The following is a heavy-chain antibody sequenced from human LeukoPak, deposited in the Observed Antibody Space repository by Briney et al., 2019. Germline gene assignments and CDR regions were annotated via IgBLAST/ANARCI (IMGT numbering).Heavy chain of an antibody. V-gene: IGHV3-21*01. CDR1: GFTFSSYS. J-gene: IGHJ4*02. Sequence: GGSLRLSCAASGFTFSSYSMNWVRQAPGKGREWVSSISSSSSDIYYADSVKGRFTISRDNAKNSLYLQMNSLRAEDTAVYYCARVHSSGPGTYWGQGTLVTVSS. D-gene: IGHD6-19*01. CDR2: ISSSSSDI. CDR3: ARVHSSGPGTY.